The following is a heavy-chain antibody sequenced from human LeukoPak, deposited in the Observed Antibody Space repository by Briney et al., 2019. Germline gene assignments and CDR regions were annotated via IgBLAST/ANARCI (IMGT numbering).Heavy chain of an antibody. CDR2: IYHSGST. V-gene: IGHV4-4*02. Sequence: PSETLSLTCAVSGGPISSSNWWSWVRQPPGKGLEWIGEIYHSGSTNYNPSLKSRVTISVDKSKNQFSLKLSSVTAADTAVYYCARPRYCSGGSCYGNWFDPWGQGTLVTVSS. J-gene: IGHJ5*02. D-gene: IGHD2-15*01. CDR1: GGPISSSNW. CDR3: ARPRYCSGGSCYGNWFDP.